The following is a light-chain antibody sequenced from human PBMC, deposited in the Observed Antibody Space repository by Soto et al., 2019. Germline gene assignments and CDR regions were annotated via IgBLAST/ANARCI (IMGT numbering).Light chain of an antibody. CDR3: QQYYSIPRT. CDR2: WAS. J-gene: IGKJ1*01. Sequence: DIVMTQSPDSLAVSLGERATINCKSSQSVLYSSNNKNYLAWYQQKPGQPPKLLIYWASTRESGVPDRFSGSGSGTDFTLPISSLQAEDVAVYHCQQYYSIPRTFGQGTKVEIK. CDR1: QSVLYSSNNKNY. V-gene: IGKV4-1*01.